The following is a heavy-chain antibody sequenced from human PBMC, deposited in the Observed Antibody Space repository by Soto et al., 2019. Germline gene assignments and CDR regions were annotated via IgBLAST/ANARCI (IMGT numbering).Heavy chain of an antibody. Sequence: EVQLVESGGGLVKPGGSLRLSCAASGFIFTTYSMNWVRQTPGKGLEWVSFISISSSYIYYADSVKGRFTISRDNAKNSLDLQMSSLRAEDTAMYYCARGGNWFDTWGQGTLVTVSS. V-gene: IGHV3-21*01. J-gene: IGHJ5*02. CDR1: GFIFTTYS. CDR2: ISISSSYI. CDR3: ARGGNWFDT.